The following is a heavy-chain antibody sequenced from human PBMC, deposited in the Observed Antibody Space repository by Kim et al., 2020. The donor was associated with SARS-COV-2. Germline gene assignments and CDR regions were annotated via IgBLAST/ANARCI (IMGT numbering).Heavy chain of an antibody. J-gene: IGHJ5*02. Sequence: SETLSLTCTVSGGSISSSSYYWGWIRQPPGKGLEWIGSIYYSGSTYYNPSLKSRVTISVDTSKNQFSLKLSSVTAADTAVYYCARIPHYDFWSGYPFDVAPVPRNWFDPWGQGTLVTVSS. CDR2: IYYSGST. CDR1: GGSISSSSYY. CDR3: ARIPHYDFWSGYPFDVAPVPRNWFDP. V-gene: IGHV4-39*01. D-gene: IGHD3-3*01.